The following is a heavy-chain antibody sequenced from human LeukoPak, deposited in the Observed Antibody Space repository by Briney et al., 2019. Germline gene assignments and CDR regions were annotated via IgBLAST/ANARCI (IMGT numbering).Heavy chain of an antibody. CDR2: IGTASDT. J-gene: IGHJ6*03. Sequence: GGSLRLSCAASGFTFSSFDMHWVRQPTGQGLEWGSTIGTASDTYYPGSVEGRFTLSRGNAKNSLYLQMNSLTAGDTAVYYCARGPPRGKYYYMDVWGKGTTVTVSS. D-gene: IGHD1-1*01. CDR3: ARGPPRGKYYYMDV. V-gene: IGHV3-13*01. CDR1: GFTFSSFD.